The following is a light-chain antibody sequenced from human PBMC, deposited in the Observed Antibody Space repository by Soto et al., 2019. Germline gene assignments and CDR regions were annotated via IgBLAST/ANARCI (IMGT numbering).Light chain of an antibody. CDR1: SSDVGDYDY. J-gene: IGLJ1*01. CDR2: EVS. Sequence: QSVLTQPPSASGSAGQSVTISCTGTSSDVGDYDYVSWYQQYPGKVPKLIIHEVSRRPSGVPDRFSGSKTGNTASLTVSGLQAEDEADYYCSSYADRNSVFVTGPQVTVL. V-gene: IGLV2-8*01. CDR3: SSYADRNSV.